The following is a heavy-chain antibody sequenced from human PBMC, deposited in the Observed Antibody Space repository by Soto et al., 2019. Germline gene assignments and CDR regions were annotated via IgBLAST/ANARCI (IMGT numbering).Heavy chain of an antibody. V-gene: IGHV3-21*01. CDR2: ISSSSSYI. CDR3: ARELAVAAYTDY. D-gene: IGHD6-19*01. Sequence: EVQLVESGGGLVKPGGSLRLSCAASGFTFSSYSMNWVRQAPGKGLEWVSSISSSSSYIYYADSVKGRFTISRDNAKNSLYLQMNGLRAEDTAVYYCARELAVAAYTDYWGQGTLVTVSS. CDR1: GFTFSSYS. J-gene: IGHJ4*02.